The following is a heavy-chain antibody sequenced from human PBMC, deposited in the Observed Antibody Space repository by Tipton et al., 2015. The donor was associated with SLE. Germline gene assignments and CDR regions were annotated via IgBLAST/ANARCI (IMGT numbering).Heavy chain of an antibody. CDR3: AKGRQKNYADHAY. D-gene: IGHD4-17*01. J-gene: IGHJ4*02. CDR1: GGSMNSGGYS. V-gene: IGHV4-30-2*01. Sequence: TLSLTCAVSGGSMNSGGYSWNWIRQPPGKGLEWIGYILHSGSTYYNPSLKSRVTISVDTSKNHFSLKLSSVTAADTAVYYCAKGRQKNYADHAYWGQGTLVTVSS. CDR2: ILHSGST.